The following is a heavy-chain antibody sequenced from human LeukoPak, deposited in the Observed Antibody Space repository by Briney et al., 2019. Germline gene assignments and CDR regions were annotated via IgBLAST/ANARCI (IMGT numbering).Heavy chain of an antibody. V-gene: IGHV4-34*01. CDR2: INHSGST. D-gene: IGHD3-9*01. Sequence: SETLSLTCAVYGGSFSGYYWSWIRQPPGKGLEWIGEINHSGSTNYNPSLKSRGIISVDTSKNQFSLKLSSVTAADTAVYYCARGPSVLRYFDWLLYPGNYFDYWGQGTLVTVSS. CDR1: GGSFSGYY. CDR3: ARGPSVLRYFDWLLYPGNYFDY. J-gene: IGHJ4*02.